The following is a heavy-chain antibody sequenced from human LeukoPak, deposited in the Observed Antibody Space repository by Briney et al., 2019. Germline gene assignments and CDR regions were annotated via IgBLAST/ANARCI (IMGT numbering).Heavy chain of an antibody. Sequence: SVKVSCKAPGGTFSGYTINWVRQAPGHGLEWMGRIIPMPGIANYTQKFQGRVTITADKSTSTSYMELNSLRSEDTAIYYCAREYLGHTRTTYGMDVWGQGTTAIVSS. CDR3: AREYLGHTRTTYGMDV. D-gene: IGHD1-14*01. CDR1: GGTFSGYT. V-gene: IGHV1-69*04. CDR2: IIPMPGIA. J-gene: IGHJ6*02.